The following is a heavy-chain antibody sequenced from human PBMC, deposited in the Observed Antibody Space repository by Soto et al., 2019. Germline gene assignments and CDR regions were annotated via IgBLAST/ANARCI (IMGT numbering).Heavy chain of an antibody. V-gene: IGHV3-23*01. D-gene: IGHD6-25*01. CDR2: SSGSGGST. CDR1: GFTFSSYA. CDR3: AKDKDVYLAADVFDN. J-gene: IGHJ4*02. Sequence: GGSLILSCAASGFTFSSYAMSLVRPAPEKGLEWVSASSGSGGSTYYADSVKGRFTISSDNSKNTLYLQMNSLRAEDTAVYYCAKDKDVYLAADVFDNWGQGTLVTVSS.